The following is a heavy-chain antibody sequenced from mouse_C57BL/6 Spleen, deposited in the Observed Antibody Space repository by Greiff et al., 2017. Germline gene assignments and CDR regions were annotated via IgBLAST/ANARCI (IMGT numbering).Heavy chain of an antibody. CDR3: TTANDSNPWGAY. J-gene: IGHJ3*01. V-gene: IGHV14-4*01. Sequence: VQLQQSGAELVRPGASVKLSCTASGFNIKDDYMHWVKQRPEQGLEWIGWIDPENGDTEYASKFQGKATITADTSSNPAYLQLSSLTSEDTAVDLCTTANDSNPWGAYWGQGTLVTVSA. CDR1: GFNIKDDY. CDR2: IDPENGDT. D-gene: IGHD6-1*01.